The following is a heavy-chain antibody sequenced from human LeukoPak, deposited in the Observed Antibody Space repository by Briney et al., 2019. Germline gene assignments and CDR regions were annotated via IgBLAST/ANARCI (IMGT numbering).Heavy chain of an antibody. J-gene: IGHJ4*02. CDR3: TTEIEGSGSYNLSPFDY. CDR2: IKSKTDGGTT. D-gene: IGHD3-10*01. CDR1: GFTFSNAW. V-gene: IGHV3-15*01. Sequence: GGSLRLSCAASGFTFSNAWMSWVRQAPGKGLEWVGRIKSKTDGGTTDYAAPVKGRFTISRDDSKNTLYLQMDSLKTEDTAVYYCTTEIEGSGSYNLSPFDYWGQGTLVTVSS.